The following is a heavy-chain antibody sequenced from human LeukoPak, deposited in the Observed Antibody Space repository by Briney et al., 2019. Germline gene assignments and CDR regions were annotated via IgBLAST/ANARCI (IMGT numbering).Heavy chain of an antibody. Sequence: ASETLSLACTVSGASISTSYWYWIRQPPGKGLEWIGYIHYSGDINYNPSLKSRVTISVDRSENRFSLKMKSVTAADTAEYYCARHVGLSSSTADYFDYWGQGTLVTVSS. CDR3: ARHVGLSSSTADYFDY. CDR1: GASISTSY. V-gene: IGHV4-59*08. D-gene: IGHD6-6*01. CDR2: IHYSGDI. J-gene: IGHJ4*02.